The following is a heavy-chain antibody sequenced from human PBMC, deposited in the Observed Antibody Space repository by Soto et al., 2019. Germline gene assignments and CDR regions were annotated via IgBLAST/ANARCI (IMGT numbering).Heavy chain of an antibody. CDR1: GFTFNNYG. D-gene: IGHD6-13*01. J-gene: IGHJ4*02. CDR2: IWNDGSGY. V-gene: IGHV3-33*01. Sequence: PGGSLRLSWAASGFTFNNYGMHWVRQAPGKGLEWVAVIWNDGSGYYYANSVKGRFTISRDNSKNTLYLQMSSLRAEDTAVYFCARRQISPPTRGAAAMGGGADYWGQGTLVTVSS. CDR3: ARRQISPPTRGAAAMGGGADY.